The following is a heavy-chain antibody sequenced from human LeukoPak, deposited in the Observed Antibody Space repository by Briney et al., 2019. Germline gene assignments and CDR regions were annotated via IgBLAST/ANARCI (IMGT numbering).Heavy chain of an antibody. CDR3: ARNYLSGRNQIDY. J-gene: IGHJ4*02. CDR2: INPNSGGT. CDR1: GYTFTAYF. D-gene: IGHD3-10*01. V-gene: IGHV1-2*02. Sequence: ASVKVSCKASGYTFTAYFTHWVRQAPGQGLEWMGWINPNSGGTNYAQKFQGRVTVTRDTSLSTAYMELSRLGSDDTAVYYCARNYLSGRNQIDYWGQGTLVTVSS.